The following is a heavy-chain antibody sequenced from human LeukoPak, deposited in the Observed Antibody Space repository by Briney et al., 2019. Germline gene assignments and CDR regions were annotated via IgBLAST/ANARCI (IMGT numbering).Heavy chain of an antibody. Sequence: TETLSLTCTVSGGSISSYYWSWIRQPPGKGLEWIGYIYYSGSTNYNPSLKSRVTISVDTSKNQFSLKLSSVTAADTAVYYCTAAGIGAFDIWGQGTMVTVSP. J-gene: IGHJ3*02. D-gene: IGHD6-13*01. CDR1: GGSISSYY. V-gene: IGHV4-59*01. CDR2: IYYSGST. CDR3: TAAGIGAFDI.